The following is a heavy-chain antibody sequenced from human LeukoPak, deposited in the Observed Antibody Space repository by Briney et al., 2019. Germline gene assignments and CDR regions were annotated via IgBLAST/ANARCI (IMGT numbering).Heavy chain of an antibody. CDR3: AKRGVVIRVILVGFHKEAYYFDS. CDR2: ISDSGGRT. D-gene: IGHD3-22*01. CDR1: GITLSNYG. V-gene: IGHV3-23*01. J-gene: IGHJ4*02. Sequence: GGSLRLSCAVSGITLSNYGMSWVRQALGKGLEWVAGISDSGGRTNYADSVKGRFTISRDNPKNTLYLQMNSLRAEDTAVYFCAKRGVVIRVILVGFHKEAYYFDSWGQGALVTVSS.